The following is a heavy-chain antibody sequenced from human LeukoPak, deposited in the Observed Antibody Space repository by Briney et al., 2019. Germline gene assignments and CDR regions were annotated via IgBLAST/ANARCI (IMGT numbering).Heavy chain of an antibody. CDR2: IYYSGST. D-gene: IGHD2-2*01. J-gene: IGHJ4*02. V-gene: IGHV4-39*01. CDR1: GGSISSSSYY. Sequence: PSETLSLTCTVSGGSISSSSYYWGWIRQPPGKGLEWIGSIYYSGSTYYNPSLKSRVTISVDTSKNQFSLKLSSVTAADTAVYYCARAGRYCSSTSCHRRYFDYWGQGTLVTVSS. CDR3: ARAGRYCSSTSCHRRYFDY.